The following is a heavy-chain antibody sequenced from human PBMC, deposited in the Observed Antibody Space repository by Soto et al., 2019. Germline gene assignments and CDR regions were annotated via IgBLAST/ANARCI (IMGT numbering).Heavy chain of an antibody. Sequence: SETLSHTCTVSCGSISSYYWSWIRQPAGKGLEWIGYIYYSGSTNYNPSLKSRVTISVDTSNNHFSLKLSSVTAADTAVYYCAREISCWFDPWGQRTLDNVSS. CDR3: AREISCWFDP. J-gene: IGHJ5*02. V-gene: IGHV4-59*01. CDR2: IYYSGST. CDR1: CGSISSYY.